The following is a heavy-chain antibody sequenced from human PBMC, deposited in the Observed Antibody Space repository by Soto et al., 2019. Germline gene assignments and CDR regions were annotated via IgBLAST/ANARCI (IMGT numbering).Heavy chain of an antibody. D-gene: IGHD6-13*01. CDR1: GGSFSGYY. Sequence: SETLSLTCAVYGGSFSGYYWSWIRQPPGKGLEWIGEINHSGSTNYNPSLKSRVTISVDTSKNQFSLKLSSVTAADTAVHYCARLKRSSSWSDYYYYYGMDVWGQGTRSPSP. V-gene: IGHV4-34*01. J-gene: IGHJ6*02. CDR3: ARLKRSSSWSDYYYYYGMDV. CDR2: INHSGST.